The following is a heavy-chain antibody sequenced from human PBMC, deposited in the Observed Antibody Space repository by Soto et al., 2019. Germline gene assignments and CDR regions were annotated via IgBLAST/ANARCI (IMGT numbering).Heavy chain of an antibody. D-gene: IGHD1-26*01. CDR2: MSPNRGGT. CDR3: ARSSGTYSDFDY. V-gene: IGHV1-2*02. CDR1: GYTFTACS. J-gene: IGHJ4*02. Sequence: ASVKVSCKASGYTFTACSVHWVRQAPGQGLEWMGWMSPNRGGTNYAQSFQGRVTMTWDTSISTAFMELRSLKSDDTALYFCARSSGTYSDFDYWGQGTQVTVSS.